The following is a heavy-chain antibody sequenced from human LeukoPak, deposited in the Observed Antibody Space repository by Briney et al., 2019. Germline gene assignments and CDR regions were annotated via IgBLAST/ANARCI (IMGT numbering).Heavy chain of an antibody. CDR1: GFTFSSYA. D-gene: IGHD6-19*01. J-gene: IGHJ5*02. CDR3: AKASRIVVAAVWFDP. V-gene: IGHV3-23*01. Sequence: GGSLRLSCAASGFTFSSYAMSWVRQAPGKGLEWVSGISGSGGSTYYADSVKGRFTISRDNSKNTLYLQMNSLTGEDTAVYYCAKASRIVVAAVWFDPWGQGTLVTVSS. CDR2: ISGSGGST.